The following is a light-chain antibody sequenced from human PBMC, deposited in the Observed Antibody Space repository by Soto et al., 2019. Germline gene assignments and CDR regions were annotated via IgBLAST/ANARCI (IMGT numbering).Light chain of an antibody. CDR1: QSLGHNY. Sequence: EFVLTQSPGTLSLSPGERATLSCRTSQSLGHNYLAWYQQNPGQAPRLLIHGNSSRATVIPDRCSGSGTESALTLTIRRLEPEDVEVYYWQLYSRSPWTFGQGTKVELK. CDR3: QLYSRSPWT. J-gene: IGKJ1*01. V-gene: IGKV3-20*01. CDR2: GNS.